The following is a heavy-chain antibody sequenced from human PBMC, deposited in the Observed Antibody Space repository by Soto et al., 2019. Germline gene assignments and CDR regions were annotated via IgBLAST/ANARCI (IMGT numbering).Heavy chain of an antibody. CDR3: ARWGYYYDSSGYYYTFDY. V-gene: IGHV4-30-4*01. J-gene: IGHJ4*02. CDR2: IYYSGST. CDR1: GGSISSGDYY. Sequence: SETLSLTCTVSGGSISSGDYYWSWIRQPPGKGLEWIGYIYYSGSTYYNPSLKSRVTISVDTSKNQFSLKLSSVTAADTAVYYCARWGYYYDSSGYYYTFDYWGQGTQVTVSS. D-gene: IGHD3-22*01.